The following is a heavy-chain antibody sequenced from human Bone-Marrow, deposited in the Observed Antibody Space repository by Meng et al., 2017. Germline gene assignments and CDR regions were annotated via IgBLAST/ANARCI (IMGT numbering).Heavy chain of an antibody. CDR1: GFTFSSYA. D-gene: IGHD4-23*01. CDR2: ISSNGGST. CDR3: AREWDDYGGNPLIDY. V-gene: IGHV3-64*01. Sequence: GESLKISCAASGFTFSSYAMHWVRQAPGKGLEYVSAISSNGGSTYYANSVKGRFTISRDNSKNTLYLQMNSLRAEDTAVYYCAREWDDYGGNPLIDYWGQGTLVTVSS. J-gene: IGHJ4*02.